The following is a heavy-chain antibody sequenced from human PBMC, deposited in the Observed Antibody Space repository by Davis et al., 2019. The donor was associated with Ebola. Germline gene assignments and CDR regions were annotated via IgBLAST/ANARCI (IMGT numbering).Heavy chain of an antibody. J-gene: IGHJ4*02. Sequence: GESLKISCAASGFTFSGSAMHWVRQASGKGLEWVDRIRSKANSYATAYAASVKGRFTISRDDSKNTAYLQMNSLKTEDTAVYDCSIAAAGTNDYRGQGTLVTVSS. CDR2: IRSKANSYAT. D-gene: IGHD6-13*01. CDR3: SIAAAGTNDY. V-gene: IGHV3-73*01. CDR1: GFTFSGSA.